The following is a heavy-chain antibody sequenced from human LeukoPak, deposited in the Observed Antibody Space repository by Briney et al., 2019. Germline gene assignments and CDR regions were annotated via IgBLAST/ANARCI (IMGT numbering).Heavy chain of an antibody. D-gene: IGHD3-10*01. V-gene: IGHV3-9*02. CDR2: ISWNSGSI. Sequence: PGGSLSFSCAASGFTSDDYAMHRVRHALGKGLEWVSGISWNSGSIGYADSVKGRFTISRDNAKNSLYLQMNSLRAEDTALYYCVNDKGMVRGVMAAYYYGMDVWGQGTTVTVSS. CDR1: GFTSDDYA. J-gene: IGHJ6*02. CDR3: VNDKGMVRGVMAAYYYGMDV.